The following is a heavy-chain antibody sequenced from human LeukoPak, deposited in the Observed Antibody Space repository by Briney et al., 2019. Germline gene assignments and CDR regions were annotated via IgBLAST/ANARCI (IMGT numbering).Heavy chain of an antibody. CDR2: IKQDGSEK. J-gene: IGHJ4*02. V-gene: IGHV3-7*01. CDR1: GFTFSSYW. Sequence: GGSLRLSCAASGFTFSSYWMSWVRQAPGKGLEWVANIKQDGSEKYYVASVKGRFTISRDNAKNSLYLQMNSLRAEDTAVYYCASLASYGYFDYWGQGTLVTVSS. D-gene: IGHD5-18*01. CDR3: ASLASYGYFDY.